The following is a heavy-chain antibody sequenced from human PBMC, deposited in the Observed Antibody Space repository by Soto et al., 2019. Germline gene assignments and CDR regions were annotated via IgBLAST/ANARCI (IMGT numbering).Heavy chain of an antibody. D-gene: IGHD3-3*01. CDR3: ARDRLFGVVITYYYYYGMDV. V-gene: IGHV1-3*01. CDR1: GYTFTSYA. Sequence: ASVKVSCKASGYTFTSYAMHWVRQAPGQRLEWMGWINAGNGNTKYSQKFQGRVTITRDTSASTAYMELSSLRSEDTAVYYCARDRLFGVVITYYYYYGMDVWGQGTTVTVSS. J-gene: IGHJ6*02. CDR2: INAGNGNT.